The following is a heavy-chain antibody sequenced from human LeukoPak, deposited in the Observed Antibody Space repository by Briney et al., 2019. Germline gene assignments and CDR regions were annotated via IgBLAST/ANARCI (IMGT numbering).Heavy chain of an antibody. Sequence: GCLRLSCTASGFTFRMYAMSWVRQAAGKRLESVASIIYDGRHTYYAASVKGRFTISRDNSQNTLYLQMNSLRAEDTALYYCAKDGLSYDGSTHVYYFQSLGQGTLVTVSS. D-gene: IGHD3-22*01. CDR1: GFTFRMYA. CDR3: AKDGLSYDGSTHVYYFQS. V-gene: IGHV3-23*01. J-gene: IGHJ4*02. CDR2: IIYDGRHT.